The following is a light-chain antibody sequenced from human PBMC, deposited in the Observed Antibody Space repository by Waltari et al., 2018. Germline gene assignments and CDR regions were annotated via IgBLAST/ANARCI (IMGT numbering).Light chain of an antibody. CDR3: LQYQAYPLT. Sequence: DIQMTQSPSSLSASVGDRVTITCRASQSITSRLNWYQQKPGKAPKVLIYAASSLQSGVPSRFSGSGSGTDFTLTISSLQPEDFGTYYCLQYQAYPLTVGGGTK. CDR1: QSITSR. V-gene: IGKV1-39*01. J-gene: IGKJ4*01. CDR2: AAS.